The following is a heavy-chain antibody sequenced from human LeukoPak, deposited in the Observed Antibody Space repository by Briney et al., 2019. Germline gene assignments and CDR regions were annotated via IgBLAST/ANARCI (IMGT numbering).Heavy chain of an antibody. J-gene: IGHJ3*02. CDR2: MYYSGST. D-gene: IGHD6-13*01. CDR3: ARPKAGYISTDAFDI. V-gene: IGHV4-59*12. Sequence: SETLSLTCTVSGGSISSYYWSWIRQPPGKGLEWIGYMYYSGSTNYNPSLKSRVTISVDTSKNQFSLKLSSVTAADTAVYYCARPKAGYISTDAFDIWGQGTMVTVSS. CDR1: GGSISSYY.